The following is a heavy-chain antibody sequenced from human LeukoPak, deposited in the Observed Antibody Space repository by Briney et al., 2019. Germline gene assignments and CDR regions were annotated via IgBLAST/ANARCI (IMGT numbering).Heavy chain of an antibody. J-gene: IGHJ3*02. D-gene: IGHD2-15*01. Sequence: KAGGSLRLSCAASGFTFSSYSMNWVRQAPGKGLEWVSSISSSSSYIYYADSVKGRFTISRDNAKNSLYLQMNSLRAEDTAVYYCARDRVAATAFDIWGQGTMVTVSS. V-gene: IGHV3-21*01. CDR1: GFTFSSYS. CDR2: ISSSSSYI. CDR3: ARDRVAATAFDI.